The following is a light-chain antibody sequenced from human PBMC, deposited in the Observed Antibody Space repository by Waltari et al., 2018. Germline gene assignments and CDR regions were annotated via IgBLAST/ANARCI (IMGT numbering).Light chain of an antibody. CDR3: HQYYNGPQT. CDR2: GAS. J-gene: IGKJ1*01. CDR1: QSVSSN. Sequence: ETVMTQSPATLSVSPGESATLSCRASQSVSSNLAWYQQKPGQPPRLLIYGASTRATGIPGRFSGSGSGTEFTLTISSLQSEDFAVYYCHQYYNGPQTFGQGTKVEIK. V-gene: IGKV3-15*01.